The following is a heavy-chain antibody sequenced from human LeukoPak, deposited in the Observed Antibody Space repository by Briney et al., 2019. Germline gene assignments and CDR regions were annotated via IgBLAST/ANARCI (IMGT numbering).Heavy chain of an antibody. Sequence: SETLSLTCTVSGGSISNYYWSWIRQPAGKGLEWIGRIYSSGSTNYNPSLKSRVTMSVDTSTNQLSLKLSSVTAADTAIYHCASRYCSGGSCFFDYWGQGTLVTVSS. J-gene: IGHJ4*02. CDR1: GGSISNYY. D-gene: IGHD2-15*01. CDR3: ASRYCSGGSCFFDY. V-gene: IGHV4-4*07. CDR2: IYSSGST.